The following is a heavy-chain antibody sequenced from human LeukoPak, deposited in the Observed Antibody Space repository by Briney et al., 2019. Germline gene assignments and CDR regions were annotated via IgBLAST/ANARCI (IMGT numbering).Heavy chain of an antibody. V-gene: IGHV4-34*01. Sequence: AETLSLTCVVYGGSFSGYYWSWIRQPPGKGLEWIGEMNHSGSTNYNPSLKSRVNMSVDTSKNQFSLKLSSVTAADTAVYYCARGEAAAGPMDYMDVWDTGATVTVSS. CDR3: ARGEAAAGPMDYMDV. D-gene: IGHD6-13*01. CDR2: MNHSGST. J-gene: IGHJ6*03. CDR1: GGSFSGYY.